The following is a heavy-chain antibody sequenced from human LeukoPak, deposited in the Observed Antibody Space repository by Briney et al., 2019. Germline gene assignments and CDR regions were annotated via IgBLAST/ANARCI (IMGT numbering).Heavy chain of an antibody. V-gene: IGHV3-23*01. CDR3: AKTRNGYTTEYLQH. CDR1: GFTFSSYW. D-gene: IGHD5-24*01. CDR2: ISSPGGNT. Sequence: PGGSLRLSCAASGFTFSSYWMSWVRQAPGEGLEWVSSISSPGGNTYYADSVKGRFTISRDNSNNLVYLQMNSLRAEDTAVYYCAKTRNGYTTEYLQHWGQGTLVTVSS. J-gene: IGHJ1*01.